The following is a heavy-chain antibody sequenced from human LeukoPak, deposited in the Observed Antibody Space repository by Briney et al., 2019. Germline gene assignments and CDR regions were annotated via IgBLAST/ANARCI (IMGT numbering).Heavy chain of an antibody. CDR3: AKEGRSLQTY. D-gene: IGHD5-24*01. J-gene: IGHJ4*02. V-gene: IGHV3-7*03. CDR1: GFMFSSNW. CDR2: IKEDGTET. Sequence: QAWGSLRLSCAASGFMFSSNWMSWVRLAPGKGLEWVANIKEDGTETYYVDSVKGRFTISRDNAKNSLYLQMNSLRVEDTAVYYCAKEGRSLQTYWGQGTLVTVSS.